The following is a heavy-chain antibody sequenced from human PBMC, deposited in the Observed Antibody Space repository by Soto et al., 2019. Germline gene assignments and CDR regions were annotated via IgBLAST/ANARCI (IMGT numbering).Heavy chain of an antibody. CDR2: MNPNSGNT. CDR3: ARGPSNSLRFLEWPRRYYFDY. J-gene: IGHJ4*02. V-gene: IGHV1-8*01. Sequence: RASVKVSCKASGYTFTSYDINWVRQATGQGLEWMGWMNPNSGNTGYAQKFQGRVTMTRNTSMSTAYMELSSLRSEDTAVYYCARGPSNSLRFLEWPRRYYFDYWGQGTLVTVSS. CDR1: GYTFTSYD. D-gene: IGHD3-3*01.